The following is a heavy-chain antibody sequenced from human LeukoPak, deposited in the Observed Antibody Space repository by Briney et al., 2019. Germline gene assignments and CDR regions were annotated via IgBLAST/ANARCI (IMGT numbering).Heavy chain of an antibody. CDR1: GFTYSSYG. Sequence: GRSLRLSCAASGFTYSSYGMHWVRQDPGKGLEWVAVIWYDGSNKYYADSVKGRFTISRDNSKNTLYLQMNSLRAEDTAVYYCARDYDSSGYLRIMDVWGQGTTVTLSS. CDR3: ARDYDSSGYLRIMDV. CDR2: IWYDGSNK. J-gene: IGHJ6*02. D-gene: IGHD3-22*01. V-gene: IGHV3-33*01.